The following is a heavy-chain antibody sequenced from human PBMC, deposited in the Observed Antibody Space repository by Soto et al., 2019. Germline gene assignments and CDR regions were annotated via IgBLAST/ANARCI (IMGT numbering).Heavy chain of an antibody. CDR3: AKLLGGNYYYYGMDV. J-gene: IGHJ6*02. D-gene: IGHD2-15*01. CDR2: ISGSGGST. V-gene: IGHV3-23*01. CDR1: GFTFSSYA. Sequence: PGXSLRLSCAASGFTFSSYALSWLRQAPWKGLEWVSAISGSGGSTYYADSVKGRFTISRDNSKNTLYLQMNSLRAEDTAVYYCAKLLGGNYYYYGMDVWGQGTTVTVSS.